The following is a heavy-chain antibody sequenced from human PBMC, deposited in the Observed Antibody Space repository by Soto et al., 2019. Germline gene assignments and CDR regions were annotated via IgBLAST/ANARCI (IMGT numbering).Heavy chain of an antibody. Sequence: TLSLTCTVSSGPISSYYWNWIRQSPGKGLEWNGYIYYSGSTSYNPSLKSRVDISVDRSKSQFSLRLSSVTAADTAVYYCASSWAGFYDYWGQGNLVTVS. CDR3: ASSWAGFYDY. V-gene: IGHV4-59*01. CDR2: IYYSGST. J-gene: IGHJ4*02. CDR1: SGPISSYY. D-gene: IGHD6-19*01.